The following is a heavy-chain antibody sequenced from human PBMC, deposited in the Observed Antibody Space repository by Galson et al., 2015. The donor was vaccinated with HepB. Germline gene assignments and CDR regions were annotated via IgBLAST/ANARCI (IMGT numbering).Heavy chain of an antibody. V-gene: IGHV5-51*03. Sequence: QSGAEVIKPGESLTISCTGSGYRFRNYWIGWVRQVPGKGLQWMGVIYPGDSDTRYSPSFQGQVTISADKSITTAYVQWSSLEAADTAMYYCARGVTDCSSTSCWRGFDFWGQGTLVTVSS. CDR2: IYPGDSDT. J-gene: IGHJ4*02. D-gene: IGHD2-2*01. CDR3: ARGVTDCSSTSCWRGFDF. CDR1: GYRFRNYW.